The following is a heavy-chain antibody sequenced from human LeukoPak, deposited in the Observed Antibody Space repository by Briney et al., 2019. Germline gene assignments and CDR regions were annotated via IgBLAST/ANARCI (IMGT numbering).Heavy chain of an antibody. D-gene: IGHD4-17*01. CDR1: GYSFTSYW. Sequence: EESLKISCKGSGYSFTSYWIGWVRQMPGKGLEWMGIIYPGDSDTRYSPSFQGQVTISADKSISTAYLQWSSLKASDTAMYYCARHMVSDYGDYVYYYYGMDVWGQGTTVTVSS. J-gene: IGHJ6*02. CDR3: ARHMVSDYGDYVYYYYGMDV. CDR2: IYPGDSDT. V-gene: IGHV5-51*01.